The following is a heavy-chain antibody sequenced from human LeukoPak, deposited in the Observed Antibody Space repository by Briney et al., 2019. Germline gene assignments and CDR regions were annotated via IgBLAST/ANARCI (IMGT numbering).Heavy chain of an antibody. CDR2: IYYSGST. Sequence: PSETLSLTCTVSGGSISSYYWSWIRQPPGKGLEWIGYIYYSGSTNYNPSLKSRVTISADTSKNQFSLKLSSVTAADTAVYYCARHKTSSSWYGSRVLDYWGQGTLVTVSS. D-gene: IGHD6-13*01. J-gene: IGHJ4*02. CDR3: ARHKTSSSWYGSRVLDY. CDR1: GGSISSYY. V-gene: IGHV4-59*08.